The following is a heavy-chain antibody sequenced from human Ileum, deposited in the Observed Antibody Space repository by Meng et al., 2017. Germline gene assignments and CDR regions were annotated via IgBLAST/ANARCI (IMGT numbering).Heavy chain of an antibody. Sequence: QVQLVQSGAAVKKPGASVKVSCKASGYTFINNALHWMRQAPGQSLEWVGWINAGIGDTKYSQNLQGRVTITRDTSASTTYMELRSLKSEDTATYYCARDRGATYSFDYWGQGTLVTVSS. CDR2: INAGIGDT. D-gene: IGHD1-26*01. CDR1: GYTFINNA. CDR3: ARDRGATYSFDY. V-gene: IGHV1-3*01. J-gene: IGHJ4*02.